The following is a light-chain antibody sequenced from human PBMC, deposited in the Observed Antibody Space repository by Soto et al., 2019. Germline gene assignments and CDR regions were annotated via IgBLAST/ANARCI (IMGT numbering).Light chain of an antibody. V-gene: IGLV2-14*01. CDR3: TSYTPTGALV. J-gene: IGLJ6*01. Sequence: ALNHPASLSGSQGQAITVSCTGTNTDVGGYNYVSWYQHRPGKAPRLTIYEVRNRLSGVSNRFSGSKSGNTASLTISGLQSEDEADYYCTSYTPTGALVFGSGTKV. CDR1: NTDVGGYNY. CDR2: EVR.